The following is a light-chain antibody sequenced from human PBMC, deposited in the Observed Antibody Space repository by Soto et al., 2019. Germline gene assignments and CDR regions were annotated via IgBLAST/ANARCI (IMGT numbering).Light chain of an antibody. J-gene: IGKJ2*01. CDR3: QQSYSTPPYT. Sequence: DIQMTQSPSSLSASVGDRVTITCRASQSISNYLNWYQQKPVQAPKLLIYATSNLQRGVPSRFSGSGSGTDFTLTISSLQPEDVATYYCQQSYSTPPYTFGQGTNLEIK. V-gene: IGKV1-39*01. CDR1: QSISNY. CDR2: ATS.